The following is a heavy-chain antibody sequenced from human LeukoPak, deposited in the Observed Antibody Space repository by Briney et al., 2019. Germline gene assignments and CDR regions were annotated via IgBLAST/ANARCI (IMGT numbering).Heavy chain of an antibody. Sequence: GGSLRLSCVASRFQFSSYAMSWVRQAPGKGLEWVSVISGIGTSTYYADSVKGRFTISRDNSKNTLYVQVNSLGTEDTAAYYCAKGSYYDSSGSFYFDYWGQGTLVTVSS. V-gene: IGHV3-23*01. CDR1: RFQFSSYA. J-gene: IGHJ4*02. D-gene: IGHD3-22*01. CDR2: ISGIGTST. CDR3: AKGSYYDSSGSFYFDY.